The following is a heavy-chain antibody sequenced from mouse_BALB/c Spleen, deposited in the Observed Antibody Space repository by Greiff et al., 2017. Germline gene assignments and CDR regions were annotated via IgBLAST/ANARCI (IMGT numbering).Heavy chain of an antibody. D-gene: IGHD1-1*01. V-gene: IGHV3-8*02. CDR3: ARWNSQIYYYSSSYDYAMDY. J-gene: IGHJ4*01. CDR2: ISYSGST. CDR1: GVSFTSGY. Sequence: EVKLQESGPSLVKPSQSLSLTCSVTGVSFTSGYWTWVRQSPGNKLEYMGYISYSGSTYYNPSLKSRLSITRDTSTNQYYRQLNSVTTEDTATYYWARWNSQIYYYSSSYDYAMDYWGQGTSVTVSS.